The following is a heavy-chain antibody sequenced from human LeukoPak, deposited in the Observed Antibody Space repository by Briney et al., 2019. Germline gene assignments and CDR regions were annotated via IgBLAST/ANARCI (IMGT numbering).Heavy chain of an antibody. J-gene: IGHJ3*02. V-gene: IGHV5-51*01. Sequence: GESLKISCKGSGYSFTSYWIGWVRQLPGKGLEWMGIIYPGDSDTRYSPSFQGQVTISADKSISTAYLQWSSLKASDTAMYYCASRFYDYGDYDDAFDIWGQGTMVTVSS. CDR1: GYSFTSYW. CDR2: IYPGDSDT. D-gene: IGHD4-17*01. CDR3: ASRFYDYGDYDDAFDI.